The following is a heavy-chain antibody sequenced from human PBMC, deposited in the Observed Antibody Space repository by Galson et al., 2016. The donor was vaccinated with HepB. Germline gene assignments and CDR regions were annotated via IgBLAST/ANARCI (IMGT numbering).Heavy chain of an antibody. Sequence: SLRLSCAASGFSFSMSAMHWVRQAPGKGLEWVAVISYDGNNKYYADSVKGRFTISRDNSKNTLYLQMNSLRAEDTAVYYCAKGSASSFVVVVGATTYGVDVWGQGTTVTVS. CDR1: GFSFSMSA. V-gene: IGHV3-30-3*01. J-gene: IGHJ6*02. D-gene: IGHD2-15*01. CDR2: ISYDGNNK. CDR3: AKGSASSFVVVVGATTYGVDV.